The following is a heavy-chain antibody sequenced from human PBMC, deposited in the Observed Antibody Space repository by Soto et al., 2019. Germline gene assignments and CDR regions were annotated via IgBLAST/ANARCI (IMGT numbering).Heavy chain of an antibody. CDR1: GGSVSSGSYY. D-gene: IGHD3-22*01. CDR3: ASNYYDSSGYPSPYWYFDL. J-gene: IGHJ2*01. CDR2: IYYSGST. V-gene: IGHV4-61*01. Sequence: QVQLQESGPGLVKPSETLSLTCTVSGGSVSSGSYYWSWIRQPPGKGLEWIGYIYYSGSTNYNPSLDSRVTISVDTSKNQFSRKLSSVTAADTAVYYCASNYYDSSGYPSPYWYFDLWGRGTLVTVSS.